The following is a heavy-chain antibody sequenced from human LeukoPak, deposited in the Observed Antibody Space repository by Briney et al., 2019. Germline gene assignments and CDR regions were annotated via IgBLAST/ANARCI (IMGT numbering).Heavy chain of an antibody. V-gene: IGHV3-23*01. CDR2: ISGSGGST. CDR3: AKDPKRWLQLLFDY. Sequence: GGSLRLSCAASGFTFSSYAMSWVRQAPGKGLEWVSAISGSGGSTYYADSVKGRFTISRDNPKNTLYLQMNSLRAEDTAVYYCAKDPKRWLQLLFDYWGQGTLVTVSS. D-gene: IGHD5-12*01. CDR1: GFTFSSYA. J-gene: IGHJ4*02.